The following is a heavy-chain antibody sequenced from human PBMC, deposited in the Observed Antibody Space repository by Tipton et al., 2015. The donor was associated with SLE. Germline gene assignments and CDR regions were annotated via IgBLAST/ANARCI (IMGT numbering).Heavy chain of an antibody. CDR1: GYSISSAYY. Sequence: LSLTCEVSGYSISSAYYWGWIRQPPGKGLEWVSAISASGDITNYADSVKGRFTISRDNSKNTVYVQMNSLRAEDTALYYCAKALGSGSTFSFDYLGQGTLVTVSS. D-gene: IGHD3-10*01. J-gene: IGHJ4*02. V-gene: IGHV3-23*01. CDR2: ISASGDIT. CDR3: AKALGSGSTFSFDY.